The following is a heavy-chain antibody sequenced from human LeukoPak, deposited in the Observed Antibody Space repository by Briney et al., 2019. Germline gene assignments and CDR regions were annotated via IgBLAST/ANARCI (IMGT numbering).Heavy chain of an antibody. D-gene: IGHD3-3*01. CDR1: GFTFSNYA. CDR2: ISGSGGST. J-gene: IGHJ6*02. Sequence: PGASLRLSCAASGFTFSNYAMTGVRQAPGKGLEWVSAISGSGGSTYYADSVKGRFTISRDNSKNTLYLQMNSLRAEDTAVYYCAKAGDFWSGYYYYYYGVDVWGQGTTVTVSS. CDR3: AKAGDFWSGYYYYYYGVDV. V-gene: IGHV3-23*01.